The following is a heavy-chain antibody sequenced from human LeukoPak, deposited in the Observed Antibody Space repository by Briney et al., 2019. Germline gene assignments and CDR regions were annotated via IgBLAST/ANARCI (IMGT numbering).Heavy chain of an antibody. V-gene: IGHV3-30*18. Sequence: GGSLGLSCVASGFTVSNYDMHWVRQAPGKGLEWVAIISSDQTNKNYADSVKGRFTISRDNSKNTLYLQMNSLRAEDTAVYYCAKAWKWELLTYYDYWGQGTLVTVSS. CDR1: GFTVSNYD. J-gene: IGHJ4*02. CDR2: ISSDQTNK. D-gene: IGHD1-26*01. CDR3: AKAWKWELLTYYDY.